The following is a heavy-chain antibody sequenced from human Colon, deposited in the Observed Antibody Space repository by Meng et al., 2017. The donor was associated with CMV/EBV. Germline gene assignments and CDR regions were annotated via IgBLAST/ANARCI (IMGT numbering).Heavy chain of an antibody. V-gene: IGHV3-21*01. J-gene: IGHJ4*02. Sequence: GESLKISCAASGFSLSSYAMIWVRQTPGKGLEWVSFISDISEFIYYADSVKGRFTISRDNAKNLVYLQMNGLRAEDTAIYYCARDPDRDHYGSGRCFDYWGQGTLVTVSS. CDR3: ARDPDRDHYGSGRCFDY. D-gene: IGHD3-10*01. CDR1: GFSLSSYA. CDR2: ISDISEFI.